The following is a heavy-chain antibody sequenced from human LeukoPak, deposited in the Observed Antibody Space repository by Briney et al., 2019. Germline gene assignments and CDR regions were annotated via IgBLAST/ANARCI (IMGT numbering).Heavy chain of an antibody. D-gene: IGHD6-13*01. CDR1: GGTFSSYA. Sequence: ASVKVSCKASGGTFSSYAISCVRQAPGQGLEWMGGIIPIFGTANYAQKFQGRVTLTRDMSTNTVYMELSSLRSEDTAVYYCARVGSLAAAGTWRFDYWGQGTLVTVSS. J-gene: IGHJ4*02. CDR3: ARVGSLAAAGTWRFDY. CDR2: IIPIFGTA. V-gene: IGHV1-69*05.